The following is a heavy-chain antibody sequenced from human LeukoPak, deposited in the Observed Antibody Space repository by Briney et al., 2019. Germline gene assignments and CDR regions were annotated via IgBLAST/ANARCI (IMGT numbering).Heavy chain of an antibody. D-gene: IGHD2-15*01. CDR2: IYYSGST. CDR1: GGSISSGGYY. V-gene: IGHV4-31*03. Sequence: SETLSLTCTVSGGSISSGGYYWSWIRQHPGKGLEWIGYIYYSGSTYYNPSLKSRVTISVDTSKNQFSPKLSSVTAADTAVYYCARAPYSKDAFDIWGQGTMVTVSS. CDR3: ARAPYSKDAFDI. J-gene: IGHJ3*02.